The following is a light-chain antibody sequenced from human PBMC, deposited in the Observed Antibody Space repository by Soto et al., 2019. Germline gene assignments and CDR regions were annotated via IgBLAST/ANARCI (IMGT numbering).Light chain of an antibody. CDR2: AAS. V-gene: IGKV3-20*01. Sequence: EIVLTQSPGTLSLSPGGRATLSCRASQSVSRIYLAWYQQKPGQAPRLLIYAASSRATGIPDRFSGSGSGTDFTLTISRLEPEDFAVYYCQQYGSSPYTFGQGTKVDIK. J-gene: IGKJ2*01. CDR3: QQYGSSPYT. CDR1: QSVSRIY.